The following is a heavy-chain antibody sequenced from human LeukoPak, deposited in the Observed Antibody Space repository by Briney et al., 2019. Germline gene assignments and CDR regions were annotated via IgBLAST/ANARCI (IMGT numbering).Heavy chain of an antibody. D-gene: IGHD2-8*01. Sequence: SETLSLTCTVSGTSINSYYWSWIRQPPGKGLEWIGYSYYSGSTNYSPSLKSRVTISVDTSKNQFSLKLSSVTAADTAVYYCARDSGVLDYWSQGTLVTVSS. J-gene: IGHJ4*02. CDR2: SYYSGST. CDR1: GTSINSYY. V-gene: IGHV4-59*01. CDR3: ARDSGVLDY.